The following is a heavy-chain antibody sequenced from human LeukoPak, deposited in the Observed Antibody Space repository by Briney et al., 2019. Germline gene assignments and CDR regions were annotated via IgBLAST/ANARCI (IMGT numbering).Heavy chain of an antibody. CDR3: ARGPAIAAAGNFDY. D-gene: IGHD6-13*01. CDR2: INHSGST. CDR1: GGSFSGYY. V-gene: IGHV4-34*01. J-gene: IGHJ4*02. Sequence: PSETLSLTCAVYGGSFSGYYWSWIRQPPGKGLEWIGEINHSGSTNYNPSLKSRVTISVDTSKNQFSLKLSSVTAADTAVYYCARGPAIAAAGNFDYWGQGNLVTVSS.